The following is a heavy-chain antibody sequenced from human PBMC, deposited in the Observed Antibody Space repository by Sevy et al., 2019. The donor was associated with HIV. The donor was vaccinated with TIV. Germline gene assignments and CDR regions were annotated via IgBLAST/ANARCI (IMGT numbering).Heavy chain of an antibody. J-gene: IGHJ3*02. CDR1: GYSISSAYS. D-gene: IGHD3-9*01. Sequence: SETLSLTCTVSGYSISSAYSWGWIRQPPGKGLEWIANIYHDGSTYYNPSLNSRVTISIDTSKNQFSLKLSSVTAADTAVYYCSSFGRLIIINDDTFVMWGQGTMVTVS. CDR3: SSFGRLIIINDDTFVM. V-gene: IGHV4-38-2*02. CDR2: IYHDGST.